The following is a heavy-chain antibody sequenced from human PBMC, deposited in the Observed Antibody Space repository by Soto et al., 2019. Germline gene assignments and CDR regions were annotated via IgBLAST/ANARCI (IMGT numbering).Heavy chain of an antibody. Sequence: QVQLQESGPGLVKPSETLSLTCTVSGGSISSYYWSWIRQPPGKGLEWIGYIYYSGHTKYNPSLKSRVTISVDMPKNQFSLKLSSVTAADTAVYYCARRDTYGSGTYVWENWFDPWGQGTLVTVSS. D-gene: IGHD3-10*01. J-gene: IGHJ5*02. CDR1: GGSISSYY. CDR3: ARRDTYGSGTYVWENWFDP. V-gene: IGHV4-59*08. CDR2: IYYSGHT.